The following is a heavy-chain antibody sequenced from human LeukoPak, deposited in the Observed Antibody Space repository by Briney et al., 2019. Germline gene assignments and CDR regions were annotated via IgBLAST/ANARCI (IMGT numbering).Heavy chain of an antibody. CDR1: GGSISSYY. D-gene: IGHD3-10*01. CDR2: IYYSGST. V-gene: IGHV4-59*01. Sequence: KSSETLSLTCTVSGGSISSYYWSWIRQPPGKGLEWVGYIYYSGSTNYNPSLKSRVTISVDTSKNQFSLKLSSVTAADTAVYYCARVEYYRDAFDIWGQGTMVTVSS. J-gene: IGHJ3*02. CDR3: ARVEYYRDAFDI.